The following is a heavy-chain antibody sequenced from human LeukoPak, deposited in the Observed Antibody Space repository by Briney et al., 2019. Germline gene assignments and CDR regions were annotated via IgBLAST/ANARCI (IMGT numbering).Heavy chain of an antibody. Sequence: GGSLRLSCAASGFTFSSYWMSWVRQAPGKGLEWVANIKQDGSEKYYVDSVKGRFTISRDNAKNSLYLQMNSLRAEDTAVYYCARDRYGSGSYNRTPIDYWGQGTLVTVSS. J-gene: IGHJ4*02. D-gene: IGHD3-10*01. V-gene: IGHV3-7*01. CDR2: IKQDGSEK. CDR3: ARDRYGSGSYNRTPIDY. CDR1: GFTFSSYW.